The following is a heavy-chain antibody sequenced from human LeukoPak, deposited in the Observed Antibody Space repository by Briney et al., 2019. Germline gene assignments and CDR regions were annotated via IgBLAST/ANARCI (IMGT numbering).Heavy chain of an antibody. J-gene: IGHJ3*02. CDR2: INPNSGGT. CDR1: GYTFTGYY. Sequence: EASVKVSCKASGYTFTGYYMHWVRQAPGQGLEWMGWINPNSGGTNYAQKFQGRVTMTRDTSISTAYMELSRLRSDDTAVYYCARDPRGDLYAFDIWGQGTMVTVSS. D-gene: IGHD2-21*02. CDR3: ARDPRGDLYAFDI. V-gene: IGHV1-2*02.